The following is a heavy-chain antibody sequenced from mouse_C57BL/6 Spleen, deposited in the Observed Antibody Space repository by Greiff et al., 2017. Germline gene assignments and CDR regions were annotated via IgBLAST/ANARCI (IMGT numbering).Heavy chain of an antibody. CDR3: ASPHYYGSSYYWYFDV. Sequence: QVQLQQPGAELVRPGSSVKLSCKASGYTFTSYWMDWVKQRPGQGLEWIGNIYPSDSETHYNQKFKDKATLTVDKSSSTAYMQLSSLTSEDSAVYYCASPHYYGSSYYWYFDVWGTGTTVTVSS. CDR2: IYPSDSET. CDR1: GYTFTSYW. V-gene: IGHV1-61*01. J-gene: IGHJ1*03. D-gene: IGHD1-1*01.